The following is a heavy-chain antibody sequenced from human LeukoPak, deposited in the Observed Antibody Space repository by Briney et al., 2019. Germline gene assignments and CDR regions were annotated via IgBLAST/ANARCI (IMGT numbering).Heavy chain of an antibody. Sequence: SETLSLTCTVSGGSISSHYWSWIRQPPGKGLEWIGYIYYSGSTNYNPSLKSRVTISVDTSKNQFSLKLSSVTAADTAVYYCARGLYYDSSGYHDAFDIWGQGTMVTVSS. CDR3: ARGLYYDSSGYHDAFDI. CDR1: GGSISSHY. CDR2: IYYSGST. V-gene: IGHV4-59*11. D-gene: IGHD3-22*01. J-gene: IGHJ3*02.